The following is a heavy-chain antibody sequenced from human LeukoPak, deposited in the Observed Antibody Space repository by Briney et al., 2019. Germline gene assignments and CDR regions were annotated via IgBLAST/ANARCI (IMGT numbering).Heavy chain of an antibody. D-gene: IGHD2-15*01. CDR1: GFTFSTAW. V-gene: IGHV3-15*01. J-gene: IGHJ4*02. Sequence: RGSLRLSCAASGFTFSTAWMCWVRQAPGKGLEWVGRIKSKIDGGTTEYAAPVKGGFTISRDDSKNTVYLQMNSLKTEDTAVYFCSTAGYCSGGDCYSFDYWGQGIRVTLSS. CDR2: IKSKIDGGTT. CDR3: STAGYCSGGDCYSFDY.